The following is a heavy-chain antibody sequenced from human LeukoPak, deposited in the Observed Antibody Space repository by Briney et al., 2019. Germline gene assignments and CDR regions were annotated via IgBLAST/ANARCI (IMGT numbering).Heavy chain of an antibody. CDR2: ITPSGSPI. J-gene: IGHJ4*02. Sequence: PGGSLRLSCAASGFTFSDYYMSWIRQAPGKGLEWLSYITPSGSPIYYADSVKGRFTISRDNAKNSLYLQMNSLRAEDTAVYYCARARFLEWLFDYWGQGTLVTVSS. D-gene: IGHD3-3*01. CDR1: GFTFSDYY. CDR3: ARARFLEWLFDY. V-gene: IGHV3-11*04.